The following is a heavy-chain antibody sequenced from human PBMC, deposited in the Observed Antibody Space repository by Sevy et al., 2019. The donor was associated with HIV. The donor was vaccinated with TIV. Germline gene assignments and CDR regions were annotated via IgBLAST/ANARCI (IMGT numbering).Heavy chain of an antibody. CDR3: ARDLNDFWSGPLDV. Sequence: SETLSLTCAVSGGSISTNNWWSWVRQSPGEGLEWIWEIHHSGSTNYNPSIKSRVTMSVDKSKNQFSLKLTSVTAADTAVYYCARDLNDFWSGPLDVWGQGTTVTVSS. CDR1: GGSISTNNW. D-gene: IGHD3-3*01. V-gene: IGHV4-4*02. J-gene: IGHJ6*02. CDR2: IHHSGST.